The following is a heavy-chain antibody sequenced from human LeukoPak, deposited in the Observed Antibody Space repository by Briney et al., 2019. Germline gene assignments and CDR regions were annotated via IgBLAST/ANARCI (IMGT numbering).Heavy chain of an antibody. CDR3: ARDRLRIFGVVTYMFDY. CDR2: ISSSGSTI. V-gene: IGHV3-11*01. CDR1: GSTFSDYD. Sequence: GGSLRLSCAASGSTFSDYDMSWIRQAPGKGLEWVSYISSSGSTIYYADSVKGRFTISRDNAKNSLYLQMNSLRAEDTAVYYCARDRLRIFGVVTYMFDYWGQGTLVTVSS. J-gene: IGHJ4*02. D-gene: IGHD3-3*01.